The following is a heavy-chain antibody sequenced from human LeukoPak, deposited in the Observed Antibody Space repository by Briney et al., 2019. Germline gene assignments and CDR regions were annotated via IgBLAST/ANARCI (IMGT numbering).Heavy chain of an antibody. V-gene: IGHV3-23*01. J-gene: IGHJ6*02. CDR1: GFTFSSYA. Sequence: GGSLRLSCAASGFTFSSYAMSWVRQAPGKGLEWVSAISGSGGSTYYADSVKGRFTIPRDNSKNTLYLQMNSLRAEDTAVYYCAKDLSSGWYIGKMDVWGRGTTVTVSS. CDR3: AKDLSSGWYIGKMDV. CDR2: ISGSGGST. D-gene: IGHD6-19*01.